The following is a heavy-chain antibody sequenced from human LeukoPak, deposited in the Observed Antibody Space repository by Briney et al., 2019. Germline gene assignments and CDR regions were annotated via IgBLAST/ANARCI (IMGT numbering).Heavy chain of an antibody. V-gene: IGHV4-39*01. D-gene: IGHD6-13*01. J-gene: IGHJ4*02. CDR1: GGSISSSSYY. Sequence: SETLSLTCTVSGGSISSSSYYWGWIRQPPGKGLEWIGSIYYSGSTYYNPSLKSRVTISVDTSKNQFSLKLSSVTAADTAVYYCARQQGYSSSWYYSFDYWGQGTLVTVSS. CDR2: IYYSGST. CDR3: ARQQGYSSSWYYSFDY.